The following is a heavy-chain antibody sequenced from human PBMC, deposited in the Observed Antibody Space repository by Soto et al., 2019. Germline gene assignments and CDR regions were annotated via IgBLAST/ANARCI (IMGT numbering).Heavy chain of an antibody. Sequence: SGPTLVNPTQTLTLTCTFSGFSLSTSGMCVSWIRQPPGKALEWLALIDWDDDKYYSTSLKTRLTISKDTSKNQVVLTMTNMDPVDTATYYCAVGDYDILTPHYWGQGTLVTVSS. CDR2: IDWDDDK. V-gene: IGHV2-70*01. CDR3: AVGDYDILTPHY. D-gene: IGHD3-9*01. CDR1: GFSLSTSGMC. J-gene: IGHJ4*02.